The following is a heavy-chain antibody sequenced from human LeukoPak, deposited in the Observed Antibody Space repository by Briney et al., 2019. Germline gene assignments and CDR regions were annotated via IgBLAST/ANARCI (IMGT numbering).Heavy chain of an antibody. CDR1: GFIFSTYS. CDR3: ARYDHYNYYYMDV. CDR2: ISSSSSTI. D-gene: IGHD3-16*01. Sequence: GGSLRLSCAASGFIFSTYSMNWVRQAPGKGLEWVSYISSSSSTIYYADSVKGRFTISRDNAENSLYLQMNSLGAEDTAVYYCARYDHYNYYYMDVWGKGTTVTVSS. J-gene: IGHJ6*03. V-gene: IGHV3-48*01.